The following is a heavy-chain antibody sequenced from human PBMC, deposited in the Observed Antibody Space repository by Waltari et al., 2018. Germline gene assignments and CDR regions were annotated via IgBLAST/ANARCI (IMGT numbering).Heavy chain of an antibody. J-gene: IGHJ2*01. CDR3: ATLPIPLELWYFDL. D-gene: IGHD1-7*01. V-gene: IGHV4-39*01. Sequence: QLQLQESGPGLVNPSETLSLTCTVSGVSISTSRYYWGWTHQPPGKGLDWIGSLHYGGSSYVNPSLSSRFTISVDTSKNQFSLKLTSVTAADTAVYYCATLPIPLELWYFDLWGRGTLVTVSS. CDR1: GVSISTSRYY. CDR2: LHYGGSS.